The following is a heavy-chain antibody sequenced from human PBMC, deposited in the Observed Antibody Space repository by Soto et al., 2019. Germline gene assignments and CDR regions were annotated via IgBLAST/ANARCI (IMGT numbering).Heavy chain of an antibody. V-gene: IGHV3-23*05. Sequence: PGGSLRLSCAASGFDFSRYAMNWARQAPGKGLEWVSGISGSGIDVYYADSVRGRFTISRDNSKNTIYLQVNSLRVEDTAMYYCAFGTRGVVDTYYHYWGRGTMVTVSS. CDR2: ISGSGIDV. J-gene: IGHJ4*02. CDR1: GFDFSRYA. CDR3: AFGTRGVVDTYYHY. D-gene: IGHD3-10*01.